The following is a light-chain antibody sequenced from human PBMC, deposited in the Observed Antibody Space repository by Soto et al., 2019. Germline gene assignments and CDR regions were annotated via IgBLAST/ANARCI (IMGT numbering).Light chain of an antibody. Sequence: IVMTQSPATLSFSSGERTTLSFRASQGVSSNLAWYQQKPGQAPRLLIYGASTRATGIPARFSGSGSGTEFTLTISSLQSEDFAVYYCQQYNNWPWTFGQGTKVDIK. CDR1: QGVSSN. CDR2: GAS. J-gene: IGKJ1*01. V-gene: IGKV3-15*01. CDR3: QQYNNWPWT.